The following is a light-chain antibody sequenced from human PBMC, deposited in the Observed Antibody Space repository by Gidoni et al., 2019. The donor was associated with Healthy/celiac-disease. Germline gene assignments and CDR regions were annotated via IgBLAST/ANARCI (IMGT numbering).Light chain of an antibody. CDR3: QQSYSTPRT. J-gene: IGKJ2*01. Sequence: DIHMTQSPSSLSASLGDRVTITCRASQRISSYLNWYQQKPGKAPRLLIYAASSLQSGVPSRFSGSGSGTDFTLTISSLQPEDFATYYCQQSYSTPRTFGQGTKLEIK. V-gene: IGKV1-39*01. CDR2: AAS. CDR1: QRISSY.